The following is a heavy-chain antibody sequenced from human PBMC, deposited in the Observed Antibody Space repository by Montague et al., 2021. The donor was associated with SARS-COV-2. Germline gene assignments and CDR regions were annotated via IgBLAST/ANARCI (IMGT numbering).Heavy chain of an antibody. CDR3: ARFFFQHMIRKQYYGLDV. V-gene: IGHV4-34*01. J-gene: IGHJ6*02. CDR2: VNWTGGT. CDR1: DGSFSGFY. D-gene: IGHD2-21*01. Sequence: SETLSLTCVVYDGSFSGFYWTWIRQPPGKGLEWLGEVNWTGGTKMDPSLKSRLSLSVDTSKNQFSLKLTSVTAADTAVYFCARFFFQHMIRKQYYGLDVWGQGTTVTV.